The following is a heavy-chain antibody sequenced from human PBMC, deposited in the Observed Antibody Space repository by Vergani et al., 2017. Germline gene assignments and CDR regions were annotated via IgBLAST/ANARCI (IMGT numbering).Heavy chain of an antibody. CDR2: ISCDGTNK. CDR1: GFTFGDHV. Sequence: VQLLESGGGFAQPGGPLRLSCAASGFTFGDHVIHWVRRAPGKGLEWVALISCDGTNKCYSNSVSGRFTISRDNSKSTLFLQMNGLRVEDMAVYYCARDRGDWRYSRDFYKYYMDVWGKGTTGTVS. CDR3: ARDRGDWRYSRDFYKYYMDV. V-gene: IGHV3-30-3*01. D-gene: IGHD2-8*02. J-gene: IGHJ6*03.